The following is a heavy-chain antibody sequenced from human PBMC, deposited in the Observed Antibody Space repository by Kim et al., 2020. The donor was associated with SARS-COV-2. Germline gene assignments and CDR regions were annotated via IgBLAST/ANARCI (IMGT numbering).Heavy chain of an antibody. D-gene: IGHD6-19*01. Sequence: SVKGRFTSSRDNSKNTLYLQMNSLRAEDTAVYYCARPSRLSSGWYVAFDIWGQGTMVTVSS. V-gene: IGHV3-30*01. CDR3: ARPSRLSSGWYVAFDI. J-gene: IGHJ3*02.